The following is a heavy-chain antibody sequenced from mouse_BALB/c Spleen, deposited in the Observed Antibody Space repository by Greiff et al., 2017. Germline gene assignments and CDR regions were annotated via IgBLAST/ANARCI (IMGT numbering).Heavy chain of an antibody. CDR3: ARVGVYGPFAY. Sequence: VQRVESGPGLVAPSQSLSITCTVSGFSLTGYGVNWVRQPPGKGLEWLGMIWGDGSTDYNSALKSRLSISKDNSKSQVFLKMNSLQTDDTARYYCARVGVYGPFAYWGQGTLVTVSA. D-gene: IGHD1-2*01. V-gene: IGHV2-6-7*01. J-gene: IGHJ3*01. CDR2: IWGDGST. CDR1: GFSLTGYG.